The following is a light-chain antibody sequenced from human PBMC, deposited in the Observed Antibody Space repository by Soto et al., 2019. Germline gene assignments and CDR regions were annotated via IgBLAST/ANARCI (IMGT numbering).Light chain of an antibody. J-gene: IGLJ1*01. CDR3: VLYMGTAILV. CDR2: STI. V-gene: IGLV8-61*01. CDR1: SGSVSSTYY. Sequence: QTVVTQEPSLSVSPGGTVTLTCGLTSGSVSSTYYPSWYQQTLVQAPRTLIFSTIRRSSGLPDLFSGSILRNKVALTITGTQSDEELDYYCVLYMGTAILVFGTGTQLTVL.